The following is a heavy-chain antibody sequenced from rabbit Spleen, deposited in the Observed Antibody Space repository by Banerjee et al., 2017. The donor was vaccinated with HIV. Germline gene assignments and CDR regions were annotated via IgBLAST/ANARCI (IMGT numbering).Heavy chain of an antibody. Sequence: QSLEESGGDLVKPGASLTLTCTASGFDFSSGYDMCWVRQAPGKGLEWIACIYTGDGNTWYATWAKGRFTISKTSSTTVTLQMTSLTVADTATYFCARDTGSSFSSYGMDLWGPGTLVTVS. CDR2: IYTGDGNT. CDR3: ARDTGSSFSSYGMDL. J-gene: IGHJ6*01. V-gene: IGHV1S40*01. CDR1: GFDFSSGYD. D-gene: IGHD8-1*01.